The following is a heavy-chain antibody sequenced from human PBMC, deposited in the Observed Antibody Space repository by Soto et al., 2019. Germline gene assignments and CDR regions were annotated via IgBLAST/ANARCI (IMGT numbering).Heavy chain of an antibody. CDR2: VSYDGSNK. V-gene: IGHV3-30-3*01. Sequence: QVQLVESGGGVVQPGRSLRLSCAASGFTLRHYAVHWVRQAPGKGLEWVAVVSYDGSNKYYADSVKGRFTISRDNSENTVSLQMNSLRAEDTALYYSGYCSGTSCNLGGMDVWGQGTAVTVSS. J-gene: IGHJ6*02. D-gene: IGHD2-2*01. CDR1: GFTLRHYA. CDR3: GYCSGTSCNLGGMDV.